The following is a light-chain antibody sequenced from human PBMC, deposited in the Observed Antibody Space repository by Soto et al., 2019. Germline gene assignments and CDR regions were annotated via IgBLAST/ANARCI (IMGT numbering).Light chain of an antibody. CDR1: QNISIY. J-gene: IGKJ3*01. Sequence: EIVLTQSPATLSLSPGERATLSCRASQNISIYLAWYQQRPGQAPRLLIYGASSRATGIPDRFSGSGSGTDFTLTISRLEPEDFATYSCQQYGRSPVTFGPGTKVDIK. CDR2: GAS. CDR3: QQYGRSPVT. V-gene: IGKV3-20*01.